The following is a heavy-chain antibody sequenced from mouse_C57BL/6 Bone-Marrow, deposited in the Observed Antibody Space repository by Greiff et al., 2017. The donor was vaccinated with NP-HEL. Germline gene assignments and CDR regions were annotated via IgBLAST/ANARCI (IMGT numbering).Heavy chain of an antibody. CDR3: AGIPDYYGSSYWYFDV. D-gene: IGHD1-1*01. Sequence: EVMLVESGGGLVKPGGSLKLSCAASGFTFSSYAMSWVRQTPEKRLEWVATISDGGSYTYYPDNVKGRFTISRDNAKNNLYLQMSHLKSEDTAMYYWAGIPDYYGSSYWYFDVWGTGTTVTVSS. V-gene: IGHV5-4*03. J-gene: IGHJ1*03. CDR1: GFTFSSYA. CDR2: ISDGGSYT.